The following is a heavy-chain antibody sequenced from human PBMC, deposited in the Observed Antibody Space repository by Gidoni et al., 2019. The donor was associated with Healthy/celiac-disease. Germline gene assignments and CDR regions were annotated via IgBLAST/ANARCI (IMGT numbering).Heavy chain of an antibody. CDR1: GYTFTSYD. Sequence: QVQLVQSGAEVKKPGASVKVSCKASGYTFTSYDINWVRQATGQGLEWMGWMNPNSGNTGYAQKFQGRVTMTRNTSISTAYMELSSLRSEDTAVYYCATKSGGQLLIDRYYYYYYMDVWGKGTTVTVSS. CDR2: MNPNSGNT. CDR3: ATKSGGQLLIDRYYYYYYMDV. D-gene: IGHD2-2*01. V-gene: IGHV1-8*01. J-gene: IGHJ6*03.